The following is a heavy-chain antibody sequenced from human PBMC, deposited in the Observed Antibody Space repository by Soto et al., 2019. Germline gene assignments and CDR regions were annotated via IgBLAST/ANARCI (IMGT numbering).Heavy chain of an antibody. J-gene: IGHJ4*02. D-gene: IGHD3-9*01. CDR3: AKDSRYFDWLCPDFDY. CDR1: ELTFRSYA. CDR2: ISGSGGST. V-gene: IGHV3-23*01. Sequence: GGSLRLSFAASELTFRSYAMSWVRQAPGKGLEWVSAISGSGGSTYYADSVKGRFTISRDNSKNTLYLQMNSLRAEDTAVYYCAKDSRYFDWLCPDFDYWGQGTLVTVSS.